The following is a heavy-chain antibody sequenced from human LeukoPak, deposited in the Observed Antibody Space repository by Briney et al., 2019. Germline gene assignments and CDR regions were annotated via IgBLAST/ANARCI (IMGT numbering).Heavy chain of an antibody. D-gene: IGHD1-26*01. V-gene: IGHV4-59*04. CDR3: AKSGGYGLIDY. Sequence: ASETLSLTCTVSGGSISSYYWSWIRQPPGKGLEWIGNIYYSGSTYYNASLQSRVTISIDTSKNQFSLRLKSVTAADTAMYYCAKSGGYGLIDYWGQGTLVTVSS. CDR2: IYYSGST. J-gene: IGHJ4*02. CDR1: GGSISSYY.